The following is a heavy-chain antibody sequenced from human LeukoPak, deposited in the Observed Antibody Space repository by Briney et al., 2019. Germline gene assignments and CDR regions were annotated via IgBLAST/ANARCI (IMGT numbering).Heavy chain of an antibody. J-gene: IGHJ4*02. V-gene: IGHV4-59*08. CDR2: IYYSGST. Sequence: PSETLSLTCTVSGGSISSYYWSWIRQPPGKGLEWIGYIYYSGSTNYNPSLKSRVTISVDTSKIQFSLKLSSVTAADTAVYYCARIAAVGTRFDYWGQGTLVTVSS. D-gene: IGHD6-13*01. CDR1: GGSISSYY. CDR3: ARIAAVGTRFDY.